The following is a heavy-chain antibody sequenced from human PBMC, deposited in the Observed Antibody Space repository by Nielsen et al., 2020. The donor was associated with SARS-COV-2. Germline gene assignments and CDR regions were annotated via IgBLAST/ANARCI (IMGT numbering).Heavy chain of an antibody. D-gene: IGHD7-27*01. CDR1: GGSITTYY. J-gene: IGHJ4*02. CDR3: ARDDDNWGSLAY. CDR2: IYYSGNT. V-gene: IGHV4-59*13. Sequence: GSLRLSWAVSGGSITTYYWHWIRQSPGKGLEWIGYIYYSGNTNYNPSLKSRVTISVDTSKNQFSLKLSSVTAADTAVYYCARDDDNWGSLAYWGQGTLVTVSS.